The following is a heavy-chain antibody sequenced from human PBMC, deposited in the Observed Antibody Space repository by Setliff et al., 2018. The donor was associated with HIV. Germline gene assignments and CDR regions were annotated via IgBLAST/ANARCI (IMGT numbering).Heavy chain of an antibody. CDR2: ISSTRSHI. CDR1: GFTFSAYS. D-gene: IGHD1-26*01. Sequence: PGGSLRLSCAASGFTFSAYSMNWVRQAPGKGLEWVSSISSTRSHIYYADSVKGRFTISRDNSKNTLYLQMNSLRAEDTAVYYCASAIVGLGYNFFSVDVWGKGTTVTVSS. CDR3: ASAIVGLGYNFFSVDV. J-gene: IGHJ6*04. V-gene: IGHV3-21*01.